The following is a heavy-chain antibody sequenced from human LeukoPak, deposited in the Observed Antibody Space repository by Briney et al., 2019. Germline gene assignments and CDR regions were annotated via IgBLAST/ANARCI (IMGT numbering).Heavy chain of an antibody. D-gene: IGHD6-13*01. V-gene: IGHV4-38-2*02. J-gene: IGHJ6*03. Sequence: PSETLSLTCTVSGYSISSGYYWGWIRQPPGKGLEWIGSIYHSGSTYYNPSLKSRVTISVDTSKNQFSLKLSSVTAADTAVYYCARDGAAAWLADYYYYYYYMDVWGKGTTVTVSS. CDR2: IYHSGST. CDR3: ARDGAAAWLADYYYYYYYMDV. CDR1: GYSISSGYY.